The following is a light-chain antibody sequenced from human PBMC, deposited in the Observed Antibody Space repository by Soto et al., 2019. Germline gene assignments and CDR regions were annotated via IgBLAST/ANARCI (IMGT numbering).Light chain of an antibody. CDR3: QQYNNWPQFT. Sequence: DIVLTQSPATLSVSLGERVSLSCRASQILRSNLAWYQQKPGQIPRLLIYGASARAAGIPARFSGSGSGTEFTLTISSLQSEDFAVYYCQQYNNWPQFTFGPGTKVDV. CDR2: GAS. J-gene: IGKJ3*01. CDR1: QILRSN. V-gene: IGKV3-15*01.